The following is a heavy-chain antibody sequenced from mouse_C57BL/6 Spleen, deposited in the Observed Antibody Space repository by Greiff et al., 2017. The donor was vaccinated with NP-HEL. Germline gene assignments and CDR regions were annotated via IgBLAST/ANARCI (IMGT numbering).Heavy chain of an antibody. CDR3: ASHYYGSSLLFAY. D-gene: IGHD1-1*01. J-gene: IGHJ3*01. CDR1: GYTFTDYY. Sequence: EVQLQQSGPELVKPGASVKISCKASGYTFTDYYMNWVKQSHGKSLEWIGDINPNNGGTSYNQKFKGKATLTVDKYSSTAYMELRSLTSEDSAVYYCASHYYGSSLLFAYWGQGTLVTVSA. V-gene: IGHV1-26*01. CDR2: INPNNGGT.